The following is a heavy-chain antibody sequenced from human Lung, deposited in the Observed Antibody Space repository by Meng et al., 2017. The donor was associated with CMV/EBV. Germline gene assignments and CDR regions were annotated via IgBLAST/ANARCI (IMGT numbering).Heavy chain of an antibody. CDR1: GGYFSGYY. CDR2: INHSGST. V-gene: IGHV4-34*01. D-gene: IGHD1-1*01. Sequence: SXTXSLXCAVYGGYFSGYYWSWIRQPPGKGLEWIGEINHSGSTNYNRSLESRVTISGDTSKNHFSLMLSSMTAADKAVYYCARGRSNGNDYPFVDLGQGPLVTVSS. J-gene: IGHJ4*02. CDR3: ARGRSNGNDYPFVD.